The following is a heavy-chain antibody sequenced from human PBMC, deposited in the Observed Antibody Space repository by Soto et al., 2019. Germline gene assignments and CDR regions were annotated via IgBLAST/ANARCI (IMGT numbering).Heavy chain of an antibody. CDR2: IYYSGST. CDR1: GGSISSSSYY. Sequence: QLQLQESGPGLVKPSETLSLTCTVSGGSISSSSYYWGWIRQPPGKGLEWIGSIYYSGSTYYNPSLKSRVPISVDTSKNQFSLKLSSVTAADTAVYYCASVRRGGYDSLRYYYGMDVWGQGTTVTVSS. D-gene: IGHD5-12*01. CDR3: ASVRRGGYDSLRYYYGMDV. J-gene: IGHJ6*02. V-gene: IGHV4-39*01.